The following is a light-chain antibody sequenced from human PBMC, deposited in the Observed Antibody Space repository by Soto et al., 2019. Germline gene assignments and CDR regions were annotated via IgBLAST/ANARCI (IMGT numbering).Light chain of an antibody. CDR2: KAS. CDR3: QQYNSLWT. J-gene: IGKJ1*01. Sequence: DIQMTQSPSTLSASVGDRVTITCRASQRISSWLAWYQQKPGKAPKLLIYKASSLESGVPSRFSGSGSGTEFNLTISSLQPDDFGTYYCQQYNSLWTFGQGTKVEIK. CDR1: QRISSW. V-gene: IGKV1-5*03.